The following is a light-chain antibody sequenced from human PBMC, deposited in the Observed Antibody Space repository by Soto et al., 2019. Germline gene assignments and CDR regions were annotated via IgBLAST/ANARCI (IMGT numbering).Light chain of an antibody. Sequence: QSALTQPPSVSGSPGQSVTISCTGTSSDVGRYNRVSWYQQSPGTAPKLMIYEVKSRPSGVPDRFSGSRSGNTASLTISGLQAEDEGDYFCSSATSTSTLVFGGGTKLTVL. V-gene: IGLV2-18*02. CDR3: SSATSTSTLV. J-gene: IGLJ2*01. CDR1: SSDVGRYNR. CDR2: EVK.